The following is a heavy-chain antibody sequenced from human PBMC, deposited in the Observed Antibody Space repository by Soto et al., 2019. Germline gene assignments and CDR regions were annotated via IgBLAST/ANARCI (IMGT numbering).Heavy chain of an antibody. Sequence: SETLSLTCDVSGDSLTNNHWWSWVRQAPGKGLERIGEIWHTGRPNYNPSLKSRVAISIDKSKNQFSLKLSSVTAADTAVYYCVRDSRTGCSSINCYMHWGQGTLVTVSS. J-gene: IGHJ4*02. CDR2: IWHTGRP. D-gene: IGHD2-15*01. V-gene: IGHV4-4*02. CDR1: GDSLTNNHW. CDR3: VRDSRTGCSSINCYMH.